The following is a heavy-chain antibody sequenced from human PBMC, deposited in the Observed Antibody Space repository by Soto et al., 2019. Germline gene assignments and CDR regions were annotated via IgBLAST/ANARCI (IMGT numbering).Heavy chain of an antibody. J-gene: IGHJ6*02. V-gene: IGHV3-21*01. Sequence: EVQLVESGGGQPKPGGSMSLSWAASELPFSSYSMSWFRKPPGKGLGWVSAISSSSCYIYYEDSVKARFTISRDNAKNSLYLQMNRLRAEDTAVYYCARVTDLMVATKYYYGMDVWGQGTTVTVSS. CDR2: ISSSSCYI. CDR1: ELPFSSYS. D-gene: IGHD5-12*01. CDR3: ARVTDLMVATKYYYGMDV.